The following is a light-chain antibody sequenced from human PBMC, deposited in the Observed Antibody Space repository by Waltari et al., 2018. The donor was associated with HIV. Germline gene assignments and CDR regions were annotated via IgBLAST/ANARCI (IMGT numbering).Light chain of an antibody. Sequence: EIMMTQSPATLSVSPGDTATLSCRVSQSVSTNLAWYQQKPGQAPRLLFYDASTRATGVPARFSGGGSETEFTLTITSLQSEDFAVYYCQQYNNWPPAYTFGQGTKLEIK. CDR3: QQYNNWPPAYT. CDR2: DAS. CDR1: QSVSTN. J-gene: IGKJ2*01. V-gene: IGKV3-15*01.